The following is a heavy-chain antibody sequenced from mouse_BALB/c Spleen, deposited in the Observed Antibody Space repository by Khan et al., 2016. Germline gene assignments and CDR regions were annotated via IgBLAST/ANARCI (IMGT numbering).Heavy chain of an antibody. Sequence: VQLQESGAELAKPGASVKMSCKASGYTFTSYWMHWVKQRPGQGLEWIGYINPSTGYTEYNQKFKDKATLTADKSSSTAYMQLSSLTSEDSAVYYCAYYYGSSYYWCPGTTLTVSS. CDR3: AYYYGSSYY. V-gene: IGHV1-7*01. D-gene: IGHD1-1*01. CDR1: GYTFTSYW. CDR2: INPSTGYT. J-gene: IGHJ2*01.